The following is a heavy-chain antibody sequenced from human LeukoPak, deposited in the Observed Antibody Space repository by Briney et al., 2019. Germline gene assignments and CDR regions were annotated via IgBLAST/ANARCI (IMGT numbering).Heavy chain of an antibody. CDR1: GYTFTGYY. CDR3: AKGAASRGYTYVAN. V-gene: IGHV1-2*02. D-gene: IGHD5-18*01. Sequence: ASVKVSCKASGYTFTGYYMHWVRQAPGQGLEWMGWINPNSGGTNYAQKFQGRVTMTRDTSISTAYMELSRLRSDDTAVYYCAKGAASRGYTYVANWGQGTLVTVSS. CDR2: INPNSGGT. J-gene: IGHJ4*02.